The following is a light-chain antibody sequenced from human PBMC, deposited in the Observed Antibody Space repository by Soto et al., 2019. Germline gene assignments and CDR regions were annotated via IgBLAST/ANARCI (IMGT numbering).Light chain of an antibody. CDR3: HQANSFPFT. J-gene: IGKJ3*01. Sequence: DIQMTQSPSSVSASVGDRLTITCRASQIINKWLAWYQQKPGKAPTLLIYGASTLQSGVPSRFSGRGSGTDFTLTISSLQPEDVATYYCHQANSFPFTFGPGTKVDIK. CDR2: GAS. V-gene: IGKV1-12*02. CDR1: QIINKW.